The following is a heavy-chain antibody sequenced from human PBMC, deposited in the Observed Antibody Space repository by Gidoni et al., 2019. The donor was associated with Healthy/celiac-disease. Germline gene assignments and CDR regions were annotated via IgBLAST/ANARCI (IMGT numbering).Heavy chain of an antibody. CDR1: GFTFSGSA. Sequence: EVQLVESGGGLVQPGGSLKLSCAASGFTFSGSAMHWVRQASGKGLEWVGRIRSKANSYATAYAASVKGRFTISRDDSKNTAYLQMNSLKTEDTAVYYCTRHGGYDYGMDVWGQGTTVTVSS. CDR2: IRSKANSYAT. D-gene: IGHD3-16*01. CDR3: TRHGGYDYGMDV. J-gene: IGHJ6*02. V-gene: IGHV3-73*01.